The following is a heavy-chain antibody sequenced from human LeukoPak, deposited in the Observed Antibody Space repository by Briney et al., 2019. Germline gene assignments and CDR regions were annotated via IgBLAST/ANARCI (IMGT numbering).Heavy chain of an antibody. D-gene: IGHD5-12*01. V-gene: IGHV3-23*01. CDR1: GFTFSSYW. CDR2: IYADGGGGGT. J-gene: IGHJ5*02. CDR3: SRDRSRGYSFT. Sequence: GGSLRLSCAASGFTFSSYWMSWVRQAPGKGLEWVSVIYADGGGGGTYYADSVKGRFTISRDNSRNTLYLQMSNLRADDTAMYYCSRDRSRGYSFTWGQGTLVTVSS.